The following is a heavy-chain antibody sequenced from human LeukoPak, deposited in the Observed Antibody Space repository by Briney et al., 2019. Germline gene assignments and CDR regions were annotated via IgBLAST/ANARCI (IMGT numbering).Heavy chain of an antibody. D-gene: IGHD2-2*01. CDR1: GYTFTSYA. CDR2: TIPIFGTA. J-gene: IGHJ6*02. Sequence: ASVKVSCKASGYTFTSYAISWVRQAPGQGLEWMGGTIPIFGTANYAQKFQGRVTITADESTSTAYMELSSLRSEDTAVYYCARNRIVVVPAAIPTYYYYGMDVWGQGTTVTVSS. V-gene: IGHV1-69*13. CDR3: ARNRIVVVPAAIPTYYYYGMDV.